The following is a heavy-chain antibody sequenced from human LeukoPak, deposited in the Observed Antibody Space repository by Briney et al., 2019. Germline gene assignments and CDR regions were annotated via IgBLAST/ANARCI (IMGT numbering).Heavy chain of an antibody. CDR1: GGSISSYY. Sequence: SGTLSLTCTVSGGSISSYYWSWIRQPPGKGLEWIGYIYYSGSTNYNPSLKSRVTISVDTSKNQFSLKLSSVTAADTAVYYCARGMVAGYWGQGTLVTVSS. CDR3: ARGMVAGY. J-gene: IGHJ4*02. D-gene: IGHD6-19*01. CDR2: IYYSGST. V-gene: IGHV4-59*01.